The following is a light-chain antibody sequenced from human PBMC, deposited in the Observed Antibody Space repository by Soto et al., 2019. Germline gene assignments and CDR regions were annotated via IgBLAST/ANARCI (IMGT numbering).Light chain of an antibody. J-gene: IGKJ3*01. CDR2: DAS. CDR1: QDISNY. V-gene: IGKV1-33*01. Sequence: DIQMTQSPPSLSASVGDRVTITCRASQDISNYLNWYQQKLGKAPKLLIYDASNLETGVSSRFSGSGSGTDFTLTISSLQPEDSATYYCQQFDSLPLSFGPGTKVQIK. CDR3: QQFDSLPLS.